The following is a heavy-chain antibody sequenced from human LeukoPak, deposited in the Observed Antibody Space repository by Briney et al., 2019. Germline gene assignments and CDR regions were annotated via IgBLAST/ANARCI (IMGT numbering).Heavy chain of an antibody. V-gene: IGHV1-2*02. CDR2: INPNSGGT. CDR1: GYTFTGYY. CDR3: ARASQWWDSNGWYGY. Sequence: EASVKVSCKASGYTFTGYYMHWVRQAPGQGLKWMGWINPNSGGTNYAQKFQGRVTMTRDTSISTAYMELSRLRSDDTAVYYCARASQWWDSNGWYGYWGQGTLVTVSS. D-gene: IGHD6-19*01. J-gene: IGHJ4*02.